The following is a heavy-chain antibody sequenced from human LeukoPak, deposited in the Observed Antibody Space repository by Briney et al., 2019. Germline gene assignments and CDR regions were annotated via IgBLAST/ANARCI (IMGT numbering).Heavy chain of an antibody. CDR2: ISGSGGST. D-gene: IGHD4-23*01. Sequence: GGSLRLSCAASGFTFSSYAMSWVRQAPGKGLEWVSAISGSGGSTYYADSVKGRFTISRDNSKNTLYLQMNSLRAEDTAVYYCATLGDYYGGCFDYWGQGTLVNVSS. V-gene: IGHV3-23*01. J-gene: IGHJ4*02. CDR1: GFTFSSYA. CDR3: ATLGDYYGGCFDY.